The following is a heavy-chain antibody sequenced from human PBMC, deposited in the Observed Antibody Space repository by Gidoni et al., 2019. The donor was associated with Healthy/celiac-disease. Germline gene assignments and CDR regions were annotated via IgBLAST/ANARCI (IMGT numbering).Heavy chain of an antibody. J-gene: IGHJ3*02. CDR3: ARDLVGYSSSWHQNDAFDI. D-gene: IGHD6-13*01. CDR2: ISAYNGNT. Sequence: VKKPGASVKVSCKASGYTFTSYGISWVRQAPGQGLEWMGWISAYNGNTNYAQKLQGRVTMTTDTSTSTAYMELRSLRSDDTAVYYCARDLVGYSSSWHQNDAFDIWGQGTMVTVSS. CDR1: GYTFTSYG. V-gene: IGHV1-18*01.